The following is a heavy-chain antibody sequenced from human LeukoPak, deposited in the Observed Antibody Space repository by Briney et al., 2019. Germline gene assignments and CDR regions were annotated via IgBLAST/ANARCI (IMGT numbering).Heavy chain of an antibody. D-gene: IGHD5-24*01. CDR3: AFGYNLGY. CDR1: GFTFSSYE. V-gene: IGHV3-48*03. Sequence: GGSLRLSCAASGFTFSSYEMNWVRQAPGKGLEWVSYISSSGSIIYYADSVKGRFTISRDNAKNSLYLQMNSLRAEYMAVYYWAFGYNLGYWGQGTLVTVSS. CDR2: ISSSGSII. J-gene: IGHJ4*02.